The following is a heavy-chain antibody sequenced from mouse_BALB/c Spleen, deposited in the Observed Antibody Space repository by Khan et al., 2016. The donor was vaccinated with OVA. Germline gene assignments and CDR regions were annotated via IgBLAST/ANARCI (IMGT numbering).Heavy chain of an antibody. J-gene: IGHJ3*01. CDR2: INPITGYT. V-gene: IGHV1-7*01. D-gene: IGHD2-3*01. CDR1: GYTFTSYW. CDR3: ARAGFYDGDDAWFAY. Sequence: QVQLQQSGAELAKPGASVKMSCKASGYTFTSYWMHWIKQRPGQGLEWIGYINPITGYTDYNQQFKDKATLTADKSSRTAYMQLNSLTSEDSAVSYGARAGFYDGDDAWFAYWGQGTLVTVSA.